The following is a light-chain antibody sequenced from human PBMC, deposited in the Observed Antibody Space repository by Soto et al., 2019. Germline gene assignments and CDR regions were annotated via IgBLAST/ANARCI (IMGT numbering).Light chain of an antibody. CDR2: GAS. V-gene: IGKV3-20*01. CDR1: QRVSSTY. CDR3: QQYESSPLMYT. J-gene: IGKJ2*01. Sequence: EIVLTQSPGTLSLSPGERATFSCRASQRVSSTYLAWYQQKPGQAPRLLIYGASSRATGIPDRFSGTGSGTDFTLTISRLEPEDFAVYYCQQYESSPLMYTFGQGTKLEIK.